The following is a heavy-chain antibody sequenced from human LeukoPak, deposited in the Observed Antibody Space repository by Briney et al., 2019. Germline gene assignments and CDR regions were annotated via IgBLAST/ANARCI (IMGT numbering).Heavy chain of an antibody. CDR1: GGSISGYY. J-gene: IGHJ4*02. V-gene: IGHV4-59*01. CDR3: ARDKDGIAVAGGPLDY. D-gene: IGHD6-19*01. CDR2: IYYSGST. Sequence: KPSETLSLTCTVSGGSISGYYWNWIRQPPGKGLEWIGYIYYSGSTNYNPSLKSRVTMSLDTSKNQFSLKLSSVTAADTAVYYCARDKDGIAVAGGPLDYWGQGTLVTVSS.